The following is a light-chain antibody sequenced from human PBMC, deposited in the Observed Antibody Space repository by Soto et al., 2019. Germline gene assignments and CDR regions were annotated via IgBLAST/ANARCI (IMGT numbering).Light chain of an antibody. CDR2: GAS. Sequence: IQLTQSPSSLSASVGDRVTITCRASQGINKFLAWYQQKPGKAPQLLIYGASTLQSGVPPRFSGSGSGTDFTLTISSLQTEDFATYYCQQLTNYRFTFGQGTKLEIK. J-gene: IGKJ2*01. V-gene: IGKV1-9*01. CDR3: QQLTNYRFT. CDR1: QGINKF.